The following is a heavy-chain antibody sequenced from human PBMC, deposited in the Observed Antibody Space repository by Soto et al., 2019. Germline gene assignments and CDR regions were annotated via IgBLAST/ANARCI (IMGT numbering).Heavy chain of an antibody. CDR2: IDNSGST. J-gene: IGHJ4*02. D-gene: IGHD6-19*01. CDR1: GGSFSGYY. V-gene: IGHV4-34*01. Sequence: SETLSLTCAVYGGSFSGYYWNWIRQPPGKGLEWFGEIDNSGSTNYNPSLKSRVTISIDASRNQFSLKLNSVTAADTAVYYCARRHSSGWYYFDYWGQGTLVTVSS. CDR3: ARRHSSGWYYFDY.